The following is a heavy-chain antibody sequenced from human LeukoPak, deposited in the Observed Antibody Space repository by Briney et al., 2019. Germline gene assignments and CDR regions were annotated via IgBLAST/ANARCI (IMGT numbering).Heavy chain of an antibody. CDR3: ARARGDSPRIYYYMDV. V-gene: IGHV4-30-4*01. CDR1: GDSISIGDYR. J-gene: IGHJ6*03. Sequence: SQTLSPTCSVSGDSISIGDYRWSWIRQSPGKGLEWIGYIYYIGTAYYNPSLRSRVALSADTSKNQFSLKLNSVTVADSAVYFCARARGDSPRIYYYMDVWGKGTTVTVSS. D-gene: IGHD3-16*01. CDR2: IYYIGTA.